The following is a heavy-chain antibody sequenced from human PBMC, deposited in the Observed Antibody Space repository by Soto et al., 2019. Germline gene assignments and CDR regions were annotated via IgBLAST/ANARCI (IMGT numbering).Heavy chain of an antibody. J-gene: IGHJ6*02. V-gene: IGHV4-34*01. CDR2: INHSGST. CDR1: GGSFSGYY. CDR3: ARSGTSDYYDNSGRVPPPADYSYYGMDV. D-gene: IGHD3-22*01. Sequence: PSETLSLTCAVYGGSFSGYYWSWIRQPPGKGLEWIGEINHSGSTNYNPSLKSRVTISVDSSKNQFSLKLSSVTAADTAVYYCARSGTSDYYDNSGRVPPPADYSYYGMDVWGQGTTVTVSS.